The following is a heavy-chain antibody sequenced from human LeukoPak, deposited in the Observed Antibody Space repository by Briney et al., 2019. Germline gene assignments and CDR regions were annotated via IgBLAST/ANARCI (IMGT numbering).Heavy chain of an antibody. V-gene: IGHV3-23*01. Sequence: GGSLRLSCAASGFTFSSYAMSWVRQAPGKGLEWVSAISGGGGSAYYADSVKGRFTISRDNSKNTLYLQMNSLRAEDTAVYYCARALTTLTYEGYWGQGTLVTVSS. CDR1: GFTFSSYA. CDR3: ARALTTLTYEGY. CDR2: ISGGGGSA. D-gene: IGHD1-1*01. J-gene: IGHJ4*02.